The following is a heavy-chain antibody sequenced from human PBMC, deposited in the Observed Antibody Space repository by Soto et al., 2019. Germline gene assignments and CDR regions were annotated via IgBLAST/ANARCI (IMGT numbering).Heavy chain of an antibody. J-gene: IGHJ4*02. CDR3: ASWGHIVPVSPTDFDH. Sequence: GGSLRLSCVASEFIFNTHWMSWVRQAPGKGLEWAASINQDGSAKKYGKSVEGRFTISRDNAKNTLYLQMHSLRAEDTAMYYCASWGHIVPVSPTDFDHWGEGTLVTVSS. V-gene: IGHV3-7*01. D-gene: IGHD2-21*01. CDR1: EFIFNTHW. CDR2: INQDGSAK.